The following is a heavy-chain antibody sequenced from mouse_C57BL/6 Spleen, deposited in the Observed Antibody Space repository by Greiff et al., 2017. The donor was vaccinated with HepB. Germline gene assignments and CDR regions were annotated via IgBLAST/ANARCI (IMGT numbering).Heavy chain of an antibody. CDR3: ARGGYRVYFDY. Sequence: EVQLQQSGPELVKPGASVKISCKASGYTFTDYYMNWVKQSHGKSLEWIGDINPNNGGTSYNQKFKGKATLTVDKSSSTAYMELRSLTSEDSAVYYCARGGYRVYFDYWGQGTTLTVSS. CDR2: INPNNGGT. CDR1: GYTFTDYY. V-gene: IGHV1-26*01. J-gene: IGHJ2*01. D-gene: IGHD2-2*01.